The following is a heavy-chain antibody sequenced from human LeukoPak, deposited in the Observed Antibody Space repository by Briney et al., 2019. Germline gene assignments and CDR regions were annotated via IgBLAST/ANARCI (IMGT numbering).Heavy chain of an antibody. Sequence: GGSLRLSCAVSGFTFSSYWMSWVRQAPGKGLVWVANINKDGSEKYFVDSVKGRFTISRDNAKNSLYLQMNSLRAEDTAVYYCARDLGWLQFDYWGQGTLVTVSS. CDR1: GFTFSSYW. CDR2: INKDGSEK. V-gene: IGHV3-7*04. D-gene: IGHD5-24*01. J-gene: IGHJ4*02. CDR3: ARDLGWLQFDY.